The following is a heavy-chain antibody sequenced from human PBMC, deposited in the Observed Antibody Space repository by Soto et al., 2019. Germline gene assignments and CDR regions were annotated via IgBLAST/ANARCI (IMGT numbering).Heavy chain of an antibody. D-gene: IGHD3-22*01. CDR2: IYSGGST. CDR1: GFTFSSND. Sequence: EVQLVESGGGLIQPGGSLRLSCAASGFTFSSNDMNWVRQAPGKGLEWVSLIYSGGSTYYADSVKGRFTISRDNSKNTLYLQMSSLRAEATAVYDCATRPLLRGAPWGQGTMVTVSS. CDR3: ATRPLLRGAP. J-gene: IGHJ3*01. V-gene: IGHV3-53*01.